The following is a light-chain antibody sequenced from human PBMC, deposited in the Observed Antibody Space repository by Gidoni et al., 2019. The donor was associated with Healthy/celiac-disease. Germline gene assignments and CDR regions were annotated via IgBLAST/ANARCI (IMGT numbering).Light chain of an antibody. Sequence: EIVLTQSPATLSLSPGERATLSCRASQSVSSYLAWYQQKPGQAPRLLIYDASNRATGIPARLSGSGSETDFTLTISSLEPEDFAVYYCQQRSNWPRFTFGPGTKVDIK. V-gene: IGKV3-11*01. CDR2: DAS. CDR1: QSVSSY. J-gene: IGKJ3*01. CDR3: QQRSNWPRFT.